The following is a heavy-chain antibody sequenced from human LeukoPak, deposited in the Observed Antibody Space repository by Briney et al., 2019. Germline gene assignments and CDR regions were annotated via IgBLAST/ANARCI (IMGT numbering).Heavy chain of an antibody. CDR2: ISSSSSTI. Sequence: PGGSLRLSCAASGFTFSSYSMNWVRQAPGKGLEWVSYISSSSSTIYYADSVKGRFTISRDNAKNSLYLQMNSLRAEDTAVYYCARGQYYDSSGYYHWGQGTLVTVSS. V-gene: IGHV3-48*01. CDR3: ARGQYYDSSGYYH. CDR1: GFTFSSYS. J-gene: IGHJ5*02. D-gene: IGHD3-22*01.